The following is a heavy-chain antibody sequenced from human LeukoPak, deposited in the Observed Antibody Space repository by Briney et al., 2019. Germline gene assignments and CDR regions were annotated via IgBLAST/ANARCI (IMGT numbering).Heavy chain of an antibody. CDR3: ARDRAVAGTFDY. V-gene: IGHV1-18*01. Sequence: ASVKVSCKASGYTFTSYGISWVRQAPGQGLEWMGWISAYNGNTNYAQKLQGRATMTTDTSTSTAYMELRSLRSDDTAVYYCARDRAVAGTFDYWGQGTLVTVSS. J-gene: IGHJ4*02. CDR1: GYTFTSYG. D-gene: IGHD6-19*01. CDR2: ISAYNGNT.